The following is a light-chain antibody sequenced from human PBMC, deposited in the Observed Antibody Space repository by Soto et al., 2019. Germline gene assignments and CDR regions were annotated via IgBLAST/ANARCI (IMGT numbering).Light chain of an antibody. J-gene: IGLJ3*02. CDR2: DVS. CDR1: SSDVGGYNY. Sequence: QSALTQPRSVSGSPGQSVTLSCTGTSSDVGGYNYVSWYQQHPGKAPKLVIYDVSKRPSGVPDRFFGSKSGNTASLTISGLQAEYEADYFCCSYAGSYTGVFGGGTQLTVL. V-gene: IGLV2-11*01. CDR3: CSYAGSYTGV.